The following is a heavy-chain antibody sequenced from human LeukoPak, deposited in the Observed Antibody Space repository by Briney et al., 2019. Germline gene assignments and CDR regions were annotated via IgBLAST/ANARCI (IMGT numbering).Heavy chain of an antibody. CDR1: GGTFSSYA. J-gene: IGHJ4*02. Sequence: ASVKVSCKASGGTFSSYAISWVRQAPGQGLEWMRGIIPIFGTANYAQKFQGRVTITTGESTSTAYMELSSLRSEDTAVYYCARGRPVTVTGGYFDYWGQGTLVTVSS. V-gene: IGHV1-69*05. D-gene: IGHD4-17*01. CDR3: ARGRPVTVTGGYFDY. CDR2: IIPIFGTA.